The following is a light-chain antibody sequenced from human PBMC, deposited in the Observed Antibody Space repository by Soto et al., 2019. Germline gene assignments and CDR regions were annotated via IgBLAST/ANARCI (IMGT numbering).Light chain of an antibody. CDR1: IRDIGGYNF. V-gene: IGLV2-11*01. J-gene: IGLJ2*01. CDR3: CSYAGSNTLA. CDR2: DVS. Sequence: QSALTQPRSVSASPGQSITVSCSGTIRDIGGYNFISWYQQHPGAAPKIIIYDVSKRPSGVPDRFSGSTSGNTASLTISGLQAEDDAFYYCCSYAGSNTLAFGGGTKVTVL.